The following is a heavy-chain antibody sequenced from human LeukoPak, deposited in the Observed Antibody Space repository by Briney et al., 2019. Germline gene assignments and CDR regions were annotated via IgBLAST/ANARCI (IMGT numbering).Heavy chain of an antibody. J-gene: IGHJ4*02. CDR3: VKDLDSSGYYPDY. CDR2: ITWNSGLI. D-gene: IGHD3-22*01. Sequence: PGGSLRLSCAASGFTFDDYAMHWVRQAPGKGLEWVSGITWNSGLIGYADSVKGRFTISRDNAKNSLYLQMNSLRAEDTALYSCVKDLDSSGYYPDYWGQGTLLTVSS. V-gene: IGHV3-9*01. CDR1: GFTFDDYA.